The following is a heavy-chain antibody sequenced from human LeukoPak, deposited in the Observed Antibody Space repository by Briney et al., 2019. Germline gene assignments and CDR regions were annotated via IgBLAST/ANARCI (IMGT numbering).Heavy chain of an antibody. V-gene: IGHV5-51*01. CDR3: ARHRGYDSSGHPGDY. Sequence: GESLKISCKGSGYSFTSYWIGWVRQMPGKGLERMGIIYPGDSDTRYSPSFQGQVTISADKSISTAYLQWSSLKASDTAMYYCARHRGYDSSGHPGDYWGQGTLVTVSS. D-gene: IGHD3-22*01. J-gene: IGHJ4*02. CDR1: GYSFTSYW. CDR2: IYPGDSDT.